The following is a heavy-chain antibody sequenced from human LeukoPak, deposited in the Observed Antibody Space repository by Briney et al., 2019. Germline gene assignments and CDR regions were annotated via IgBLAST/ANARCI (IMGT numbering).Heavy chain of an antibody. CDR3: ARERVDYGGTLDY. D-gene: IGHD4-23*01. J-gene: IGHJ4*02. CDR2: IRSKAYGGTA. Sequence: PGGSLRLSCITSGFTFGDYAMSWVRQAPGKGLEWVGFIRSKAYGGTAEYAPSVKGRFTISRDNSKNTLYLQMGSLRAEDMAVYYCARERVDYGGTLDYWGQGTLVTVSS. CDR1: GFTFGDYA. V-gene: IGHV3-49*04.